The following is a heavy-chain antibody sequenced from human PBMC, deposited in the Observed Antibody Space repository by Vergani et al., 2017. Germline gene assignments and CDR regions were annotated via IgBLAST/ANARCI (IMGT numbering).Heavy chain of an antibody. J-gene: IGHJ3*02. Sequence: QVQLQESGPGLVKPSQTLSLTCTVSGGSISSGSYYWSWIRQPAGKGLEWIGRIYTSGSTNYNPSLKSRVTISVATSKHQFSLKLSSVTAADTAVYYCARGHDAFDIWGQGTMVTVSS. CDR1: GGSISSGSYY. CDR3: ARGHDAFDI. CDR2: IYTSGST. V-gene: IGHV4-61*02.